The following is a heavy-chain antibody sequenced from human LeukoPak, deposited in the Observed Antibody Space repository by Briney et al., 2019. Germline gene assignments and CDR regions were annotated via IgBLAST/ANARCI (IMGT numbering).Heavy chain of an antibody. V-gene: IGHV3-30*01. Sequence: GRSLRLSSAASGFTFSSYAMHWVRQAPGKGLEWVAVISYDGSNKYYADSVKGRITISRDNSKNTLYLQMNSLRAEDTAVYYCARSTAMAHDAFDILGQGTMVTVSS. CDR1: GFTFSSYA. D-gene: IGHD5-18*01. CDR2: ISYDGSNK. CDR3: ARSTAMAHDAFDI. J-gene: IGHJ3*02.